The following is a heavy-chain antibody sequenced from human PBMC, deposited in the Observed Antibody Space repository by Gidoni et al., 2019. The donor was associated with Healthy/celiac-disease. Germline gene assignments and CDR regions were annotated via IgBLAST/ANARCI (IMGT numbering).Heavy chain of an antibody. CDR2: INHSGTT. D-gene: IGHD3-16*02. Sequence: QVQLQQWGAGLLKPSETLSLTCAVYGGSFSGYYWSWIRKPPATGLEWLGEINHSGTTNYNPPLKSGVTISVDTTKNQFSLKLSSVTAADTAVYYCARVSAWGQGTLVTVSS. CDR3: ARVSA. V-gene: IGHV4-34*01. CDR1: GGSFSGYY. J-gene: IGHJ1*01.